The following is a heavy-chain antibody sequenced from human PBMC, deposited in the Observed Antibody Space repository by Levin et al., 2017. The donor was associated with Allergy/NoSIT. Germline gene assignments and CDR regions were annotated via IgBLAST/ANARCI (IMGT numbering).Heavy chain of an antibody. D-gene: IGHD3-22*01. J-gene: IGHJ4*02. V-gene: IGHV4-59*01. Sequence: SETLSLTCTVSGGSISSYYWSWIRQPPGKGLEWIGYIYYTGSTNYNSSLKSRVTISVDTSKNQFSLKLSSVTAADTAVYYCARGGGSGYYYGWGQGTLVTVSS. CDR1: GGSISSYY. CDR3: ARGGGSGYYYG. CDR2: IYYTGST.